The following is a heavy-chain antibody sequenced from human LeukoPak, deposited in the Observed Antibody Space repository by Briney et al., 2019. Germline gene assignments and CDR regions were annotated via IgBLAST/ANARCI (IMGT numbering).Heavy chain of an antibody. CDR3: ARAGSDFWSGYYGLDPFDY. CDR2: IYTSGST. Sequence: SQTLSLTCTVSGGSISSGSYYWSWIRQPAGKGLEWIRRIYTSGSTNYNPALKRRVTISVDTSKNPFSLKLSSVTAADTAVYYCARAGSDFWSGYYGLDPFDYWGQGTLVTVSS. D-gene: IGHD3-3*01. CDR1: GGSISSGSYY. J-gene: IGHJ4*02. V-gene: IGHV4-61*02.